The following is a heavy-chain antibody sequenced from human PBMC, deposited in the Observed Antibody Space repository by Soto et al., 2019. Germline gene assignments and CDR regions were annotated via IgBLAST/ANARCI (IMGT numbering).Heavy chain of an antibody. CDR1: GFIFGDAW. Sequence: GGSLRLSCTGSGFIFGDAWLSWVRQAPGKGLEWVARVTRRTDGETTDYAAPVTGRFTISRDVSKPTVYLQMNSLKIEDTGIYYCAAGSPFEYWGQGTLVTVSS. J-gene: IGHJ4*02. CDR2: VTRRTDGETT. D-gene: IGHD1-26*01. V-gene: IGHV3-15*05. CDR3: AAGSPFEY.